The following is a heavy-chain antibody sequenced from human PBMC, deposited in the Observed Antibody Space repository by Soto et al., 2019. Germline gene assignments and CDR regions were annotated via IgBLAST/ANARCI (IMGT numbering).Heavy chain of an antibody. CDR3: AREERDDNRGPGN. J-gene: IGHJ1*01. Sequence: QLQLQESGPGLVKPSETLSLTCSVFGGSIRSTRYYWVWVRQPPGKGLEWLGSIYYTGATQYNPSLEGRITMSVDTSMDQFSLKLRFVTAADSAIYYWAREERDDNRGPGNWGQGTLVTVSS. CDR1: GGSIRSTRYY. CDR2: IYYTGAT. V-gene: IGHV4-39*02. D-gene: IGHD1-1*01.